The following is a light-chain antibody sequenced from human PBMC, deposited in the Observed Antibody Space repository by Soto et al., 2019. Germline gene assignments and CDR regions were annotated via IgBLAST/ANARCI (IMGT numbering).Light chain of an antibody. V-gene: IGKV3-15*01. CDR1: QRVSSN. CDR3: QQYEAWPRT. Sequence: EIVMTQSPATLSVSPGERATLSCRAGQRVSSNLAWYQQKPGLAPRLLIYGASTRATGIPARLSGSGSGTEFTFTINSLQSEDFAVYYCQQYEAWPRTFGQGTKLEIK. CDR2: GAS. J-gene: IGKJ2*01.